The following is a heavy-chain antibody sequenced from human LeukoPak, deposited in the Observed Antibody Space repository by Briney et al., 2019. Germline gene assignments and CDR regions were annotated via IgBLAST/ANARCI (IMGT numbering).Heavy chain of an antibody. CDR2: INHSGST. J-gene: IGHJ4*02. D-gene: IGHD6-19*01. Sequence: SETLSLTCAVYVGSFSGYYWSWIRQPPWKGLEWIGEINHSGSTNYNPSLKSRVTISVDTSKNQFSLKLSSVTAADTAVYYCAREGSGCLGYWGQGTLVTVSS. V-gene: IGHV4-34*01. CDR3: AREGSGCLGY. CDR1: VGSFSGYY.